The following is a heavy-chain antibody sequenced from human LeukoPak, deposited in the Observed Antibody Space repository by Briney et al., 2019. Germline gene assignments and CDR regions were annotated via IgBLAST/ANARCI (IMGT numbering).Heavy chain of an antibody. CDR3: ARVYYYDSSGYGGVFVDY. CDR1: GDSISSGDYY. D-gene: IGHD3-22*01. V-gene: IGHV4-61*02. CDR2: ISSSGST. Sequence: PSETLSLTCTVSGDSISSGDYYWSWIRQPAGKGLEWIGRISSSGSTNYNPSLKSRVTISVDTSKNQLSLKLSSVTAADTAVYCCARVYYYDSSGYGGVFVDYWGQGTLVTVSS. J-gene: IGHJ4*02.